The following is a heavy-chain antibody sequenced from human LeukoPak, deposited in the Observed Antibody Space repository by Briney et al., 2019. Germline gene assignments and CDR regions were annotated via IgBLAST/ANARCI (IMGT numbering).Heavy chain of an antibody. CDR3: AKLVLSTAYGSGSLMDV. D-gene: IGHD3-10*01. Sequence: GGSLRLSCAASGFTFETYWMHWVRQAPGKGLVWVSCISGDGRTTNYADSVKGRFTISRDNAKNTPYLQMNSLSAEDTAVYYCAKLVLSTAYGSGSLMDVWGKGTTVTVSS. J-gene: IGHJ6*03. CDR2: ISGDGRTT. CDR1: GFTFETYW. V-gene: IGHV3-74*01.